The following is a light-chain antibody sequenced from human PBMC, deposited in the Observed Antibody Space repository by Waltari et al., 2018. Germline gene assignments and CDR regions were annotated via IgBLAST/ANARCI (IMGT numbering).Light chain of an antibody. V-gene: IGKV3-11*01. CDR2: DAS. CDR1: QSVSTY. CDR3: QQRNNWPPGA. Sequence: EIVLTQSPATLSLSPGERATLSCRASQSVSTYLAWYQQKPGQAPRLLIYDASNRATGIPARFSGSGSGTDFTLTISSLEPEDFAVYYCQQRNNWPPGAFDQGTKVEIK. J-gene: IGKJ1*01.